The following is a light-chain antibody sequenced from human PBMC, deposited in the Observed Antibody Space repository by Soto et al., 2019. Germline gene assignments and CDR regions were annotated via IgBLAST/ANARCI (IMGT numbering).Light chain of an antibody. Sequence: EIVMTHSPSTLSVSPVERATLSCRASQSVSSYLAWYQQKPGQAPRLLIYGASSRATGIPDRFSGSGSGTDFTLTISRLEPEDFAVYYCQQYGSSPRTFGQGTKVDIK. V-gene: IGKV3-20*01. CDR1: QSVSSY. J-gene: IGKJ1*01. CDR3: QQYGSSPRT. CDR2: GAS.